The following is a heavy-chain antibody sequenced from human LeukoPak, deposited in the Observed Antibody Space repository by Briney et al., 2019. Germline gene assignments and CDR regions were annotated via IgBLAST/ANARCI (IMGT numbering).Heavy chain of an antibody. CDR3: ARAHLYCSGGTCYLIGFDY. J-gene: IGHJ4*02. D-gene: IGHD2-15*01. CDR2: IYDTGRT. Sequence: SETLSLTCTVSGGSISPYYWSWIRQSPGKGLEWIGYIYDTGRTNYNPSLKSRVTISLDTSKNHFSLKMTSVTAADAAVYYCARAHLYCSGGTCYLIGFDYWGQGTLVTVSS. CDR1: GGSISPYY. V-gene: IGHV4-59*01.